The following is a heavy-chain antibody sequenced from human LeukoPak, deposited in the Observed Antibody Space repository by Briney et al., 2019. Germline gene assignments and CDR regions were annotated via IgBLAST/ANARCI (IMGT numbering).Heavy chain of an antibody. V-gene: IGHV4-4*07. CDR1: GGSISSYY. CDR3: ARDPGYYGSGTRGAFDI. D-gene: IGHD3-10*01. CDR2: IYTSGST. J-gene: IGHJ3*02. Sequence: PSETLSLTCIVSGGSISSYYWSWIRQSAGKGLEWIGRIYTSGSTNYNPSLKSRVTMSVDTSKKQFSLKLSSVTAADTAVYYCARDPGYYGSGTRGAFDIWGQGTMVTVSS.